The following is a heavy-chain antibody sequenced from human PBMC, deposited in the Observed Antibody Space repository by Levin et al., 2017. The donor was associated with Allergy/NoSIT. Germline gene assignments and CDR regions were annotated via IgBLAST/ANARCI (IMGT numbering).Heavy chain of an antibody. V-gene: IGHV3-11*01. CDR2: ISGSTVTT. J-gene: IGHJ5*02. D-gene: IGHD3-9*01. Sequence: GGSLRLSCAASGFSFSDYYMSWVRQAPGKGLEWLSYISGSTVTTYYADSVKGRFTISRDNTKNSLYLQMNSLRAEDTAVYYCARVASRASAPYFDPWGQGTLVTVSS. CDR3: ARVASRASAPYFDP. CDR1: GFSFSDYY.